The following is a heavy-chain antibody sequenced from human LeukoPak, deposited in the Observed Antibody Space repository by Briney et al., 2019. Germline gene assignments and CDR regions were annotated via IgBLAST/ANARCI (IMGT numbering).Heavy chain of an antibody. CDR3: ARARPTDYYFDY. Sequence: ASVKVSCKASGYTFTSYYMHWVRQAPGQGLEWMGIINPSGGSTSYAQKFQGRVTMTRDTSTSTVYMEPSSLRSEDTAVYYCARARPTDYYFDYWGQGTLVTVSS. J-gene: IGHJ4*02. V-gene: IGHV1-46*01. CDR2: INPSGGST. CDR1: GYTFTSYY. D-gene: IGHD3-3*01.